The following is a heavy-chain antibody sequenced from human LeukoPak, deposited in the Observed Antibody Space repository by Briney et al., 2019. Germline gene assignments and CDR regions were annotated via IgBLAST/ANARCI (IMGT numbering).Heavy chain of an antibody. CDR3: AREGRAYYDFWSGYYFFDY. Sequence: ASVKVSCKASGYTFTSYGISWVRQAPGQGLEWMGWISAYNGNTNYAQKLQGRVTMTTDTSTSTAYMELRSLRSDDTAVYYCAREGRAYYDFWSGYYFFDYWGQGTLVTVSS. CDR2: ISAYNGNT. V-gene: IGHV1-18*01. J-gene: IGHJ4*02. D-gene: IGHD3-3*01. CDR1: GYTFTSYG.